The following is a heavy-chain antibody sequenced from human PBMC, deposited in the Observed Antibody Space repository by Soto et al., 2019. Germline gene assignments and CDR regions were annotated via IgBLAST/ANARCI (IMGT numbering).Heavy chain of an antibody. Sequence: EAQLVESGGGLVQPGGSLRLSCAASGFTFSNYEMHWVRQAPGKGLEYVSGISNNGAHTDYAKSVKGRFTISRDNSENTLYRQMGSLRAEDMALYYCARRGYGSRWPNVYMDVWGKGTTVTVPS. V-gene: IGHV3-64*01. J-gene: IGHJ6*03. CDR1: GFTFSNYE. CDR2: ISNNGAHT. D-gene: IGHD6-13*01. CDR3: ARRGYGSRWPNVYMDV.